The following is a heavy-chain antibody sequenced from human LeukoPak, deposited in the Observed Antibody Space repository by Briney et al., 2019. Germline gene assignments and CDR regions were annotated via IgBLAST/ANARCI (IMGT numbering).Heavy chain of an antibody. Sequence: GVSVKVSCKASGYTFTSYYMHWVRQAPGQGLEWMGIINPSGGSTSYAQKFQGRVTMTRDTSTSTVYMELSSLRSEDTAVYYCARAYSSRVTVDYWGQGTLVTVSS. CDR3: ARAYSSRVTVDY. J-gene: IGHJ4*02. D-gene: IGHD4-17*01. CDR1: GYTFTSYY. CDR2: INPSGGST. V-gene: IGHV1-46*01.